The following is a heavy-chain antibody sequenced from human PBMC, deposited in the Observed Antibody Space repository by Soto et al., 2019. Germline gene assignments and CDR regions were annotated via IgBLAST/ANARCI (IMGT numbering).Heavy chain of an antibody. Sequence: SETLSLTCTVSGGSISSSSYYWGWIRQPPGKGLEWIGIIYYSGSTYYNPSLRSRVTISVDTSKNQFSLKLSSVTAADTAVYYCARRGGVATNAFDIWGQGTMVT. D-gene: IGHD5-12*01. CDR3: ARRGGVATNAFDI. J-gene: IGHJ3*02. CDR1: GGSISSSSYY. V-gene: IGHV4-39*01. CDR2: IYYSGST.